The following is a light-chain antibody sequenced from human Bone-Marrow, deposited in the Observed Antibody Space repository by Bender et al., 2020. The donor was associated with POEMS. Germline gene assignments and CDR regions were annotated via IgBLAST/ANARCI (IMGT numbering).Light chain of an antibody. CDR1: ALSKRY. V-gene: IGLV3-25*03. CDR3: QSQDSSDTYVV. J-gene: IGLJ3*02. CDR2: NDN. Sequence: SSELTQPPSVSVSPGQTARPTCSGDALSKRYTYWYQQKPGQAPVLIIFNDNERPSGIPERFSGSSSGPTATLTISGVQPEDASDYYCQSQDSSDTYVVFGGGTKLSVL.